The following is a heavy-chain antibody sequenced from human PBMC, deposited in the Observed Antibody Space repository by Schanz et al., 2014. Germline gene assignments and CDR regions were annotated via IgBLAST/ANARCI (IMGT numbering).Heavy chain of an antibody. J-gene: IGHJ6*02. CDR1: GFTFSNYG. D-gene: IGHD4-17*01. CDR3: AKDRGGDYEVSYYYGMDV. V-gene: IGHV3-30*18. CDR2: ISYDGSDK. Sequence: QVQLVESGGGVVRPGRSLSLSCAASGFTFSNYGMHWVRQAPGKGLEWVAVISYDGSDKFYADSVKGRFTISRDNSNNTLSLQMNSLRNEDTAVYYCAKDRGGDYEVSYYYGMDVWGQGTTVTVSS.